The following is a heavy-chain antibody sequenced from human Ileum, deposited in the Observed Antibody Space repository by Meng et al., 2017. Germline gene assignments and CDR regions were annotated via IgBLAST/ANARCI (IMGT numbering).Heavy chain of an antibody. CDR1: DFTCSDHY. CDR3: GRGHFGLDY. Sequence: LLELGGTWVKPCGVLRFSLAASDFTCSDHYTTRIRQAPGKGREWVSYISHTGDTIYSSDSVRSRFTVSRDNANNLLFMQMNSLRAEETALYYCGRGHFGLDYWGPGTLVTVSS. CDR2: ISHTGDTI. J-gene: IGHJ4*02. V-gene: IGHV3-11*01. D-gene: IGHD3-10*01.